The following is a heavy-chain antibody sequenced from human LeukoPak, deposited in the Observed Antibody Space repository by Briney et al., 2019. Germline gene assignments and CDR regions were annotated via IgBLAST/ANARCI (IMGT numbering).Heavy chain of an antibody. CDR1: GGSISSYY. D-gene: IGHD2-2*01. CDR2: IYYSGST. Sequence: SETLSLTCTVSGGSISSYYWSWIRQPPGKGLEWIGYIYYSGSTNYNPSLKSRVTIPVDTSRNQFSLKLSSVTAADTAVYYCARGSPSVIVVVPAAYYYYMDVWGKGTTVTVSS. CDR3: ARGSPSVIVVVPAAYYYYMDV. V-gene: IGHV4-59*01. J-gene: IGHJ6*03.